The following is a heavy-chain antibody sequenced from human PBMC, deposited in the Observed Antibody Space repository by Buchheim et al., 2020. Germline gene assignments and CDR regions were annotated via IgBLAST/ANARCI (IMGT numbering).Heavy chain of an antibody. Sequence: EVQLLESGGNLVQTGGSLRLSCAASGFTFGIHAMSWVRQAPGKGLEWVLSISGSGGNTYYADSVKGRFTISRDNSKDTLYLQMNSLRTEDTAVYYCAKGQVASSGSDCWGQGTL. CDR1: GFTFGIHA. CDR3: AKGQVASSGSDC. J-gene: IGHJ4*02. V-gene: IGHV3-23*01. CDR2: ISGSGGNT. D-gene: IGHD5-12*01.